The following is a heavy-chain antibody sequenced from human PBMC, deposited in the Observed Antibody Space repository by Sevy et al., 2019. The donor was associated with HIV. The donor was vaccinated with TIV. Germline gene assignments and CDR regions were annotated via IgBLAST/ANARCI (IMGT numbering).Heavy chain of an antibody. Sequence: GGSLRLSCAASGFTFIRYAMNWVRQAPGKGLEWVAVISSDGRNKYYADSVKGRFTISRDNSKNTLYLQMNSLGSEDTAVYYCARDKGESSSSFLGELSYWGQGTLVTVSS. V-gene: IGHV3-30*04. D-gene: IGHD3-16*02. CDR3: ARDKGESSSSFLGELSY. CDR1: GFTFIRYA. J-gene: IGHJ4*02. CDR2: ISSDGRNK.